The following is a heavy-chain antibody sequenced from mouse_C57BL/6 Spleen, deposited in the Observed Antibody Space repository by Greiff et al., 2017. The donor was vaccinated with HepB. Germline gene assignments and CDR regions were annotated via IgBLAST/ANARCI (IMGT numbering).Heavy chain of an antibody. CDR2: INPGSGGT. V-gene: IGHV1-54*01. D-gene: IGHD2-12*01. J-gene: IGHJ2*01. CDR1: GYAFTNYL. Sequence: QVQLQQSGAELVRPGPSVKVSCKASGYAFTNYLIEWVKQRPGQGLEWIGVINPGSGGTNYNEKFKGKATLTADKSSSTAYMQLSSLTSEDSAVYFCARGGSYHFDYWGQGTTLTVSS. CDR3: ARGGSYHFDY.